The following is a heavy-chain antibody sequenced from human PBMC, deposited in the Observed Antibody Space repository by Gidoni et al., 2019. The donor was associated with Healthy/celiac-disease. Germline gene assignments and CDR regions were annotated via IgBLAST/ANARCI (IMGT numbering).Heavy chain of an antibody. CDR3: ARGGGTTRAQLDP. D-gene: IGHD1-7*01. CDR1: GYTFTGYY. J-gene: IGHJ5*02. CDR2: INPNSGGT. Sequence: QVQLVQSGAEVKKPGASVKVSCRASGYTFTGYYMHLVRQAPGQGLEWMGWINPNSGGTNYAQKFQGWVTMTRDTPISTAYMELSRLRSDDTAVYSCARGGGTTRAQLDPWGQGTLVTVSS. V-gene: IGHV1-2*04.